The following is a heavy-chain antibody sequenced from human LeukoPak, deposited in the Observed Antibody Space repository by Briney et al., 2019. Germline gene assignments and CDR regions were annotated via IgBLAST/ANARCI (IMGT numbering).Heavy chain of an antibody. CDR2: ISYDGTNK. D-gene: IGHD1-1*01. Sequence: GGSLRLSCAASGFTFGSYAMHWVRQAPGRGLEWVAGISYDGTNKYYADSVKGRFTISRDNSKNTLYLQMNSLRADDTAVYYCARGGHDPGIPFDIWGQGTMVTVSS. CDR3: ARGGHDPGIPFDI. CDR1: GFTFGSYA. V-gene: IGHV3-30-3*01. J-gene: IGHJ3*02.